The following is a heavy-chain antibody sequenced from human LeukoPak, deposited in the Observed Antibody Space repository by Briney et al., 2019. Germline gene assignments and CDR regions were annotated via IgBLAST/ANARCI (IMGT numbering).Heavy chain of an antibody. CDR3: ARDTPYDGSGYELTY. J-gene: IGHJ4*02. D-gene: IGHD3-22*01. V-gene: IGHV1-18*01. CDR1: GYIFTDYG. CDR2: ISAYNGNT. Sequence: ASVKVSCKASGYIFTDYGISWVRQAPGQGLAWMGWISAYNGNTNYAQKLQGRVTMTTDTSASTAYMELRSLRSDDTAVYYCARDTPYDGSGYELTYWGQGTLVTVSS.